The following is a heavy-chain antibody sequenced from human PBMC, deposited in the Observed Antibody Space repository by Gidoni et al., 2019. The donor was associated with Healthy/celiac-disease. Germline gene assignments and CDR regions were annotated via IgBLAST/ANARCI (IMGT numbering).Heavy chain of an antibody. CDR1: GFTFRSYG. D-gene: IGHD6-13*01. CDR3: ARDTSSSWYYYYYYGMDV. Sequence: QVQLVESGGGVVQPGRPLRLSCAASGFTFRSYGMHWVRQAPGKGLEWVAVIWYDGSNKYYADSVKGRFTISRDNSKNTLYLQMNSLRAEDTAVYYCARDTSSSWYYYYYYGMDVWGQGTTVTVSS. CDR2: IWYDGSNK. J-gene: IGHJ6*02. V-gene: IGHV3-33*01.